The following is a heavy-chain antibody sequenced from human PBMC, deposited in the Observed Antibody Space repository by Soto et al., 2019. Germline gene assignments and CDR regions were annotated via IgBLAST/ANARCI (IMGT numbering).Heavy chain of an antibody. CDR1: GFTFSSYS. J-gene: IGHJ2*01. CDR2: ISSSSSYI. CDR3: ARDEYQLFSFDL. D-gene: IGHD2-2*01. V-gene: IGHV3-21*01. Sequence: GGSLILSCAASGFTFSSYSMNWVRQAPGKGLEWVSSISSSSSYIYYADSVKGRFTISRDNAKNSLYLQMNSLRAEDTAVYYCARDEYQLFSFDLWGRGTLVTVSS.